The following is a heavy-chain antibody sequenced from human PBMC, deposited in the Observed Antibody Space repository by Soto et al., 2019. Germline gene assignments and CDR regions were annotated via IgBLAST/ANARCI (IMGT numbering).Heavy chain of an antibody. J-gene: IGHJ6*02. D-gene: IGHD2-15*01. CDR2: IYPGDSDT. CDR3: EIQGCSGGSCPRGDYYYYGMDV. CDR1: GYSFTSYW. Sequence: PGESLKISCKGSGYSFTSYWIGWVRQMPGKGLEWMGIIYPGDSDTRCSPSFQGQVTISADKSISTAYLQWSSLKASGTAMYYCEIQGCSGGSCPRGDYYYYGMDVWGQGTTVTVSS. V-gene: IGHV5-51*01.